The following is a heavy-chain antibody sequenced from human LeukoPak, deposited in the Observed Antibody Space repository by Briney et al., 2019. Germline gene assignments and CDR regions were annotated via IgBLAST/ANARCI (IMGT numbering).Heavy chain of an antibody. V-gene: IGHV4-4*07. J-gene: IGHJ5*02. Sequence: SETLSLTCTVSGGSISNYDWSWIRQPAGKGLEWIGRIYTSGSTNYNPSLKSRVTMSEDTSKKQFSLKLSSVTAADTAVYYCAREFLLGSTLFDPWGQGTLVIVSS. CDR3: AREFLLGSTLFDP. D-gene: IGHD2-2*01. CDR2: IYTSGST. CDR1: GGSISNYD.